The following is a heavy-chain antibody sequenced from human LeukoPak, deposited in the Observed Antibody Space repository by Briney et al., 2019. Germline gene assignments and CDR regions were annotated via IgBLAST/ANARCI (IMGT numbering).Heavy chain of an antibody. CDR3: ARDRGDYYDSSGYYYSWFDP. D-gene: IGHD3-22*01. CDR2: IYTSGST. CDR1: GGSISSYY. Sequence: SETLSLTCTVSGGSISSYYWSWIRQPAGKGLEWIGRIYTSGSTNYNPSLKSRVTMPVDTSKNQFSLKLSSVTAADTAVYYCARDRGDYYDSSGYYYSWFDPWGQGTLVTVSS. V-gene: IGHV4-4*07. J-gene: IGHJ5*02.